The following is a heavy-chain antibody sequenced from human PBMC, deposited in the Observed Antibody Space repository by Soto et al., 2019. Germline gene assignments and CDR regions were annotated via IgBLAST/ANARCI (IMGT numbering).Heavy chain of an antibody. V-gene: IGHV3-23*01. CDR1: GFTFSSYA. Sequence: EVQLLESGGGLVQPGGSMRLSCAASGFTFSSYAMSWVRQAPGKGLEWVSAISGSGGSTYYADSVKGRFTISRDNSKNTLYLQMNSLRAEDTAVYYCAKIPAYYYDSSGYVGAFDIWGQGTMVTVSS. CDR2: ISGSGGST. D-gene: IGHD3-22*01. CDR3: AKIPAYYYDSSGYVGAFDI. J-gene: IGHJ3*02.